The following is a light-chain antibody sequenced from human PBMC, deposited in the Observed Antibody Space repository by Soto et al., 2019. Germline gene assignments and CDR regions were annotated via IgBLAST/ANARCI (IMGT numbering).Light chain of an antibody. Sequence: ETVMTRSQATLSVSPGERATLSFRASQSVSDSLAWYQQRPGQAPRLLIYGASTRATGIPARFSGSGSGTEFTLTISSLQSEDFAIYYCQQYKNWPQTFGQGTKVDIK. CDR1: QSVSDS. CDR2: GAS. V-gene: IGKV3-15*01. J-gene: IGKJ1*01. CDR3: QQYKNWPQT.